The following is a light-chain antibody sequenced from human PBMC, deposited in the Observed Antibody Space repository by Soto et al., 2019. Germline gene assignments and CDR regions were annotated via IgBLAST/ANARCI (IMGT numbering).Light chain of an antibody. CDR2: TPS. CDR1: QSISRW. V-gene: IGKV1-5*03. J-gene: IGKJ1*01. Sequence: DIHLTQSPSTLSASVGDRITITCRARQSISRWLAWYQQKPGKAPKLMIYTPSSLESGVPSRFSGSGSGTDFTLTISSLQTDDFATYYCQHYQDSSWTFGEGTKVEIK. CDR3: QHYQDSSWT.